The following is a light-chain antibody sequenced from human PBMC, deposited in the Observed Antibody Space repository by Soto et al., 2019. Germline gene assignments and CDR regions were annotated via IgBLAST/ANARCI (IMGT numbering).Light chain of an antibody. Sequence: ELVLTQSPGTLSLSPGERATLSCRANESVRNNSLAWYQQQPGQPPRLLIFGASSRATGIPDRITVIGSGADFSLTISRLEPADFAVYFCHHYGYGADTFGQGTKLEIK. J-gene: IGKJ2*01. V-gene: IGKV3-20*01. CDR3: HHYGYGADT. CDR1: ESVRNNS. CDR2: GAS.